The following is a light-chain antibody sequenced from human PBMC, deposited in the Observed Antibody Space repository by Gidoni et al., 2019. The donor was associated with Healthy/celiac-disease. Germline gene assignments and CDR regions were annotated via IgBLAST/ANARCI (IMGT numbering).Light chain of an antibody. CDR1: QDISNY. Sequence: DLQMTQSPSSLSASVGDRVTITCQASQDISNYLNWYQQKPGKAPKLLIYDASNLETGVPSRFSGSGSGTDFTFTIRSLQPEDIATYYCQQYDNLLGSFGQGTKVEIK. CDR2: DAS. V-gene: IGKV1-33*01. J-gene: IGKJ1*01. CDR3: QQYDNLLGS.